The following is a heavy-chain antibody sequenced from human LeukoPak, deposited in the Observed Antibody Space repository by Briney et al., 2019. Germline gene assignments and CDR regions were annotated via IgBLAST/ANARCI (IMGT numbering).Heavy chain of an antibody. D-gene: IGHD3-22*01. CDR1: GFTFSSYA. V-gene: IGHV3-23*01. Sequence: GGSLRLSCAASGFTFSSYAMSWVRQAPGKGLQWVSAISSSGGTYYGDSVKGRFTISRDNSKNTLYLQMNSLRAEDTAVYYCARARITMIVVATGFDYWGQGTLVTVSS. J-gene: IGHJ4*02. CDR3: ARARITMIVVATGFDY. CDR2: ISSSGGT.